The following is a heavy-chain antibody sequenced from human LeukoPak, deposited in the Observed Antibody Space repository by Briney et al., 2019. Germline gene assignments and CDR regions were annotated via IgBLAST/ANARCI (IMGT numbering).Heavy chain of an antibody. CDR1: GYTFTGYY. CDR3: ARGSRYNWNDIFDY. CDR2: INPNSGDT. D-gene: IGHD1-1*01. V-gene: IGHV1-2*02. Sequence: GASVKVSCKASGYTFTGYYIHWVRQAPGQGLEWMGWINPNSGDTNYAQKFQDRVTMTRDTSISTAYMELSRLRFDDTAVYYCARGSRYNWNDIFDYWGQGTLGTVSS. J-gene: IGHJ4*02.